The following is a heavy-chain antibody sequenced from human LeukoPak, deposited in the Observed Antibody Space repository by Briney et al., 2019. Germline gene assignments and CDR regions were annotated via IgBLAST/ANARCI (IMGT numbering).Heavy chain of an antibody. Sequence: SETLSLTCAVYGGSFSGYYWGWIRQPPGKGLEWIGEINHSGSTNYNSSLKSRVTISVDTSKNQFSLKLSSVTAADTAVYYCARGRIVLMVHAINRGDYFGYWGQGTLVTVSS. D-gene: IGHD2-8*01. CDR1: GGSFSGYY. CDR3: ARGRIVLMVHAINRGDYFGY. V-gene: IGHV4-34*01. J-gene: IGHJ4*02. CDR2: INHSGST.